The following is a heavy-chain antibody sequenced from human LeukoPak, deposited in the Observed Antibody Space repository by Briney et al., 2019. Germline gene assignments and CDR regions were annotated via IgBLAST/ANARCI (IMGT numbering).Heavy chain of an antibody. V-gene: IGHV3-23*01. CDR2: ISGSGDST. Sequence: EGSLRLSYAVSGFTFSSYAMTWVRQAPGKGLEWVSAISGSGDSTYYADSVKGRFTISRDNSKNTLYLQMNSLRAEDTAVYYCAKDSGSSSSGIDKWGQGTLVTVSS. D-gene: IGHD6-6*01. CDR1: GFTFSSYA. J-gene: IGHJ4*02. CDR3: AKDSGSSSSGIDK.